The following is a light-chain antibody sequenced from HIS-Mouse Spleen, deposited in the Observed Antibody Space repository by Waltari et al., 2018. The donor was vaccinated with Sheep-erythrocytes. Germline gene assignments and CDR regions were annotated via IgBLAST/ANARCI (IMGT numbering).Light chain of an antibody. CDR3: QQSYSTPRT. CDR2: AAS. CDR1: QSISSY. V-gene: IGKV1-39*01. J-gene: IGKJ1*01. Sequence: DIQMTQSPSSLSASVGDRVTITCRASQSISSYLNWYQQKPGKAPKRLIYAASSLQSGVPSRLSGSGSGTDFTLTISSLQPEDFATYYCQQSYSTPRTFGQGTKVEIK.